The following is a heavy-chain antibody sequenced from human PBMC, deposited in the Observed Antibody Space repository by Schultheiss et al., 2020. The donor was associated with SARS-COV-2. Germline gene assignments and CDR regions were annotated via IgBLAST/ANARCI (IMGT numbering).Heavy chain of an antibody. CDR3: ARTKVVPAARADY. Sequence: GESLKISCAASGFTFSRHGMHWVRQAPGKGLEWVAVIWYDGSNQYYADSVKGRFTISRDNAKNSLYLQMNSLRAEDTAVYYCARTKVVPAARADYWGQGTLVTVSS. D-gene: IGHD2-2*01. J-gene: IGHJ4*02. CDR2: IWYDGSNQ. V-gene: IGHV3-33*01. CDR1: GFTFSRHG.